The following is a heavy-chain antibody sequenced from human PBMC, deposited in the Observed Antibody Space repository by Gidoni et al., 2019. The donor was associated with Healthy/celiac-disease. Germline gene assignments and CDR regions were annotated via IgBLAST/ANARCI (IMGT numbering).Heavy chain of an antibody. D-gene: IGHD3-9*01. CDR2: ISSSGSTI. CDR1: GFTFSSYE. J-gene: IGHJ6*03. V-gene: IGHV3-48*03. CDR3: ASIRYFDYYYMDV. Sequence: EVQLVESGGGLVQPGGSLRLSCAASGFTFSSYEMNWVRQAPGKGLEWVSYISSSGSTIYYADSVKGRFTISRDNAKNSLYLQMNSLRAEDTAVYYCASIRYFDYYYMDVWGKGTTVTVSS.